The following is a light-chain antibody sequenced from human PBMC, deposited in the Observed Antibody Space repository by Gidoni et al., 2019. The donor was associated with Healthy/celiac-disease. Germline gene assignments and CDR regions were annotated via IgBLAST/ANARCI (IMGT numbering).Light chain of an antibody. V-gene: IGKV1-33*01. CDR2: DAS. CDR1: QGISNY. Sequence: EIQMTPSPSPLSASVGDRVTIPCQASQGISNYLNWYQQKPGKAPKLLIYDASNLETGVPSRFSGSGAGTDFTFTINSLQPEVIATYYCQQYDDLPTFGQGTRLEIK. CDR3: QQYDDLPT. J-gene: IGKJ5*01.